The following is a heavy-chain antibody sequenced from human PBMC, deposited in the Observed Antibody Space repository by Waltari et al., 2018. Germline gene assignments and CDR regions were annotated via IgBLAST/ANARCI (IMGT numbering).Heavy chain of an antibody. J-gene: IGHJ4*02. CDR2: IYPVDSDT. Sequence: EVLLVQSGAEVKKPGESLKISCKGSGYSFSNTWIGWVRQRPGKGLEWMGIIYPVDSDTRYSPSFQGQVRISVDKSITTAYLQWDSLKASDTAMYYCARRFCSGGKCYGDIWGQGTLVIVSS. CDR3: ARRFCSGGKCYGDI. D-gene: IGHD2-15*01. V-gene: IGHV5-51*01. CDR1: GYSFSNTW.